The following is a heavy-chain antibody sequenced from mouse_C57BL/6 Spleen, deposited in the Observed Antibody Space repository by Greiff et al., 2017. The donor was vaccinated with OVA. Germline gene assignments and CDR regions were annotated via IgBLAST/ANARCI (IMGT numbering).Heavy chain of an antibody. D-gene: IGHD3-2*02. Sequence: VKLQQPGAELVKPGASVKLSCKASGYTFTSYWMQWVKQRPGQGLEWIGEIDPSDSYTNYNQKFKGKATLTVDTSSSTAYMQLSSLTSEDSAVYYCARQAFMDYWGQGTSVTVSS. CDR1: GYTFTSYW. CDR2: IDPSDSYT. J-gene: IGHJ4*01. CDR3: ARQAFMDY. V-gene: IGHV1-50*01.